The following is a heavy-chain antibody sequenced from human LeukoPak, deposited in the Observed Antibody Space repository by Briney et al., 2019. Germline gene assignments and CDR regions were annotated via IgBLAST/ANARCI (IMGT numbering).Heavy chain of an antibody. Sequence: PGGSLRLSCAASGFTFSHYWMSWVRQAPGKGLEWVSSISSSSSYIYYADSVKGRFTISRDNAKNSLYLQMNSLRAEDTAVYYCARVVAVAGPDYWGQGTLVTVSS. CDR2: ISSSSSYI. J-gene: IGHJ4*02. CDR1: GFTFSHYW. V-gene: IGHV3-21*01. CDR3: ARVVAVAGPDY. D-gene: IGHD6-19*01.